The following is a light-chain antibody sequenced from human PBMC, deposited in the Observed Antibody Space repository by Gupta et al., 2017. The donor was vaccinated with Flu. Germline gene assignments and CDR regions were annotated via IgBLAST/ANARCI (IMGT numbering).Light chain of an antibody. V-gene: IGLV3-1*01. CDR1: GWQIRF. CDR2: QDS. J-gene: IGLJ2*01. CDR3: QACDSRTVI. Sequence: QGQTANITCSGDGWQIRFTYWDQKKAGQSPGLVMYQDSKRPSGIPERFSGSTYGNTATLTISGTQTVDEGYYYCQACDSRTVIFGGGTKLTVL.